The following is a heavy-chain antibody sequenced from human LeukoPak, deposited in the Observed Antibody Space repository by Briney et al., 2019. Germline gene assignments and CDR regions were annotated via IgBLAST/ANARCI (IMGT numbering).Heavy chain of an antibody. CDR2: IYYSGST. CDR3: ARGDYDLYYYYYGMDV. Sequence: SETLSLTCTVSGGSISSGGYYWSWIRQHPGKGLEWIGYIYYSGSTYYNPSLKSRVTISVDTSKNQFSLKLSSVTAADTAVHYCARGDYDLYYYYYGMDVWGQGTTVTVSS. D-gene: IGHD3-3*01. J-gene: IGHJ6*02. CDR1: GGSISSGGYY. V-gene: IGHV4-31*03.